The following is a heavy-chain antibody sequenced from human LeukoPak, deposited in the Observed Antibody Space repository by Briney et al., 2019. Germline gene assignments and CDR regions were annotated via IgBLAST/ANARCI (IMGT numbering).Heavy chain of an antibody. V-gene: IGHV1-58*01. CDR2: IVVGSGNT. CDR1: GFTFTSSA. J-gene: IGHJ4*02. Sequence: EASVKVSCKASGFTFTSSAVQWVRQARGQRLEWIGWIVVGSGNTNYAQKFQERVAITRDMSTSTAYMELSSLRSEDTAVYYCAAEVEQQLARTPLDYWGQGTLVTVSS. D-gene: IGHD6-13*01. CDR3: AAEVEQQLARTPLDY.